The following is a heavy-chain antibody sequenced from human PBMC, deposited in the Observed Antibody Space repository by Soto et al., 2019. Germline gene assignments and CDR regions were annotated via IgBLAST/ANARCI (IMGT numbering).Heavy chain of an antibody. CDR1: GGSISSYY. J-gene: IGHJ5*02. CDR2: IYYSGST. CDR3: ARGPVVDVFGSGHENWFDP. D-gene: IGHD3-3*01. Sequence: SETLSLTCTVSGGSISSYYWSWIRQPPGKGLEWIGYIYYSGSTNYNPSLKSRVTISVDTSKNQFSLKLSSVTAADTAVYYCARGPVVDVFGSGHENWFDPWGQGTLVTVSS. V-gene: IGHV4-59*01.